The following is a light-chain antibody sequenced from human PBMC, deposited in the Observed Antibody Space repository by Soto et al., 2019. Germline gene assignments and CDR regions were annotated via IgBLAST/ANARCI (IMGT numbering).Light chain of an antibody. CDR1: QSVSSSN. CDR3: QHYGSLLWT. J-gene: IGKJ1*01. V-gene: IGKV3-20*01. CDR2: GAS. Sequence: EIVLTQSPGTLSLSPGERATLSCRASQSVSSSNLAWYQQKHGQALMLFFFGASSRATGIPDRFSGSVSGTDFILTISILEPEDFAVYYCQHYGSLLWTFGQGTKVDIK.